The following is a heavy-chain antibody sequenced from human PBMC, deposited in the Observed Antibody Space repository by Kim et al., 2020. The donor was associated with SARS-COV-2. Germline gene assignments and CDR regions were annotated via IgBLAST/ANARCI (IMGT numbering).Heavy chain of an antibody. Sequence: APGKGRFTISRDKAKISLYLQMNGLRADDTAVYYCARGASSWRYYYYGMDVWGQGTTVTVSS. D-gene: IGHD6-13*01. CDR3: ARGASSWRYYYYGMDV. J-gene: IGHJ6*02. V-gene: IGHV3-7*03.